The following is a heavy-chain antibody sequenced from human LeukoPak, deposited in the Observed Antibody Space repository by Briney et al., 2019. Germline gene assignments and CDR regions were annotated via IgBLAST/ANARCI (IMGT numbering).Heavy chain of an antibody. Sequence: PSETLPLTCTVSGGSISSYYWSWIRQPAGKGLEWIGRIYTSGSTNYNPSLKSRVTISVDKSKNQFSLKLSSVTAADTAVYYCARVRQWLFDYWGQGTLVTVSS. D-gene: IGHD6-19*01. J-gene: IGHJ4*02. V-gene: IGHV4-4*07. CDR2: IYTSGST. CDR1: GGSISSYY. CDR3: ARVRQWLFDY.